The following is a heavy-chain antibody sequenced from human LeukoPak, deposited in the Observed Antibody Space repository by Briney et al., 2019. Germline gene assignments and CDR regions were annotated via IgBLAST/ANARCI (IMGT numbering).Heavy chain of an antibody. V-gene: IGHV3-7*03. CDR3: ASPYCSSTSCEGRFDY. D-gene: IGHD2-2*01. Sequence: AGGSLRLSCAASGFTFSTYHMTWVRQAPGKGLEWVANIKQDGSKTYYVDSVKGRFTISRDNAKNSLYLQMNSLRSEDTAVYYCASPYCSSTSCEGRFDYWGQGTLVTVSS. CDR2: IKQDGSKT. CDR1: GFTFSTYH. J-gene: IGHJ4*02.